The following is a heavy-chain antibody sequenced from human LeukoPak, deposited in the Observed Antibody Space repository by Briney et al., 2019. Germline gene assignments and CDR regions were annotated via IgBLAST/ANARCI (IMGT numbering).Heavy chain of an antibody. V-gene: IGHV3-23*01. D-gene: IGHD5-12*01. CDR3: AKDGAWLRFDD. J-gene: IGHJ4*02. CDR1: GFPFSSHG. CDR2: ISPGGGPS. Sequence: GGTLRLSCAGSGFPFSSHGMNWVRQAPGKGLEWVSGISPGGGPSYYADSVKGRFTISRDDSKNTMYLQMKNLRAEDTAVYYCAKDGAWLRFDDWGQGILVTVAS.